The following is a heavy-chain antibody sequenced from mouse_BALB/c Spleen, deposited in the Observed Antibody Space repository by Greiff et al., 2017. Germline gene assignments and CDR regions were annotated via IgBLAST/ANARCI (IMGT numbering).Heavy chain of an antibody. CDR3: ARHYGSSYGFDY. CDR2: ISSGGST. D-gene: IGHD1-1*01. CDR1: GFTFSSYA. Sequence: EVQRVESGGGLVKPGGSLKLSCAASGFTFSSYAMSWVRQTPEKRLEWVASISSGGSTYYPDSVKGRFTISRDNARNILYLQMSSLRSEDTAMYYCARHYGSSYGFDYWGQGTTLTVSS. J-gene: IGHJ2*01. V-gene: IGHV5-6-5*01.